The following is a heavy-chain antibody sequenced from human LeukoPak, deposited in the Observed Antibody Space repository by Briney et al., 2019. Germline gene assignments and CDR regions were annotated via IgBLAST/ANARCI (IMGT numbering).Heavy chain of an antibody. CDR3: ARENVALLYFDY. D-gene: IGHD1-1*01. Sequence: PSETLSLTCTVSGGSISAYYWTWIRQPPGKGLEWIGCVYYSGSTNYNPSLKSRVTISVDTSKNQFSLKLTSVTAADTAVYYCARENVALLYFDYWGQGTLVTVSS. V-gene: IGHV4-59*01. CDR1: GGSISAYY. CDR2: VYYSGST. J-gene: IGHJ4*02.